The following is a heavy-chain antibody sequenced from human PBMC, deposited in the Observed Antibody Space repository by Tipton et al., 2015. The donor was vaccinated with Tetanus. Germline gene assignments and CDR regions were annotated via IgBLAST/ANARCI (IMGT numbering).Heavy chain of an antibody. V-gene: IGHV3-9*01. CDR2: ISWNSYAI. J-gene: IGHJ5*01. CDR3: AKDRGPCGDSRRFDS. D-gene: IGHD4-17*01. CDR1: GFPLADFS. Sequence: SLRLSCAVSGFPLADFSMHWVRQTPERGLEWVSGISWNSYAIDYADSVKGRFTISRDNAQNFVYLQLTSLRPEDTAFYYCAKDRGPCGDSRRFDSWGEGPVVVVSS.